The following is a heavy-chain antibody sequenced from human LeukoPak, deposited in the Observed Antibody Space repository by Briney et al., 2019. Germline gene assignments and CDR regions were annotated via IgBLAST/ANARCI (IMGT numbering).Heavy chain of an antibody. CDR1: AYSISDGRV. J-gene: IGHJ5*02. V-gene: IGHV4-38-2*02. D-gene: IGHD1-26*01. CDR2: IYRSGTT. Sequence: SETLSLTCTVSAYSISDGRVWGMIRQPPGTGLEWIGSIYRSGTTYYNPSLKSRVTMSVDTSNNQFSMKLTSVTAADTAMYYCTRLSHVAGAPKVSWFDPWGQGTLVTVSS. CDR3: TRLSHVAGAPKVSWFDP.